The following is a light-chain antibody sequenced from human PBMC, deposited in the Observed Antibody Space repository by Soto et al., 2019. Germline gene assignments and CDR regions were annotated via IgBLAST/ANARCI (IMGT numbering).Light chain of an antibody. V-gene: IGLV2-23*02. Sequence: QSALTQPASVSGSPGQSITISCTGTSSDFGNYNLVSWYQQHPGKVPKLILFEVNKRPSGVSGRFSGSKSGNTASLTISGLQAEDEADYYCCSFAGSGTQYVFGTGTKLTVL. CDR3: CSFAGSGTQYV. J-gene: IGLJ1*01. CDR2: EVN. CDR1: SSDFGNYNL.